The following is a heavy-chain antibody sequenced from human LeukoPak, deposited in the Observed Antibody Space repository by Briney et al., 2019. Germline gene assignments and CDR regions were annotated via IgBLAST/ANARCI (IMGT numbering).Heavy chain of an antibody. D-gene: IGHD2/OR15-2a*01. Sequence: GGSLRLSCAASGVIISSYAMSWVRQAPGKGLEWVSAINGRGDNTYYADFVKGRFTISRDNSKSTVYLQMNSLRTEDTAVYYCAKDRVSPGFNWFDPWGQGILVTVSS. CDR3: AKDRVSPGFNWFDP. CDR1: GVIISSYA. J-gene: IGHJ5*02. V-gene: IGHV3-23*01. CDR2: INGRGDNT.